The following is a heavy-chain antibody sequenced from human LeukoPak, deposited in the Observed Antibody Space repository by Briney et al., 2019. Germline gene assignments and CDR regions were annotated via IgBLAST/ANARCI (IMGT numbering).Heavy chain of an antibody. V-gene: IGHV3-13*04. CDR1: GLSFSAFD. CDR2: IGKSGDT. D-gene: IGHD6-19*01. CDR3: AKDSDIAVAGSDDALDV. J-gene: IGHJ3*01. Sequence: GGSLRLSCAASGLSFSAFDFHWVRQATGKGLEWVSGIGKSGDTYYLASVKGRFTISRDNSKNTLFLQMNSLRPEDTAVYYCAKDSDIAVAGSDDALDVWGQGTMVTVSS.